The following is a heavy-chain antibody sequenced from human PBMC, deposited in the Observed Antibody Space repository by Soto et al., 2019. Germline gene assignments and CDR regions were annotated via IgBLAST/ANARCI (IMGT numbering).Heavy chain of an antibody. CDR2: IYWDDDK. D-gene: IGHD3-16*01. CDR1: VFALTTSGGS. V-gene: IGHV2-5*02. CDR3: GHRKPLGGGDYFDF. Sequence: QITLKESGPTLVKPTQTLTLTCTFSVFALTTSGGSVGWIRQPPGKALEWLALIYWDDDKRYSPSLKSRLTIPKDTSKTQMGLTMTKMEPLEPATFYLGHRKPLGGGDYFDFWGQGTLVTVSS. J-gene: IGHJ4*02.